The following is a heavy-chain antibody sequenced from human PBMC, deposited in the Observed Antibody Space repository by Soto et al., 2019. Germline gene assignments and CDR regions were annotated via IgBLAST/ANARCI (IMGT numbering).Heavy chain of an antibody. J-gene: IGHJ4*02. Sequence: QVQLVESGGGVVQPGRSLRLSCAASGFTFSSYAIHWVRQAPGKGLEWVAVISYDGSNKYYADSVKGRFTISRDNSKNMLYLQMNSLRGEDTALYYCAKAALAGGWYLDDYWGQGTLVTVSS. V-gene: IGHV3-30*18. CDR2: ISYDGSNK. CDR1: GFTFSSYA. CDR3: AKAALAGGWYLDDY. D-gene: IGHD6-19*01.